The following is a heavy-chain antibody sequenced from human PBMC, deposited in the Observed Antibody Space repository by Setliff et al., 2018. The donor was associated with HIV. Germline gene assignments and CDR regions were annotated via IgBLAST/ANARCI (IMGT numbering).Heavy chain of an antibody. D-gene: IGHD3-10*01. V-gene: IGHV1-69*13. CDR1: GYTFTKYG. Sequence: SVKVSCKASGYTFTKYGIGWVRQAPGQGLEWVGGIIPLFGTTNYAQKFQGRVTITADESTNTAHMELNSLRSIDTAMYYCATVFYYNSESYSLDYWGQGMLVTVS. CDR2: IIPLFGTT. J-gene: IGHJ4*02. CDR3: ATVFYYNSESYSLDY.